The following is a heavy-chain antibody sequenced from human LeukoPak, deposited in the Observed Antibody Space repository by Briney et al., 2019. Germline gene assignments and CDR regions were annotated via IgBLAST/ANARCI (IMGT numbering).Heavy chain of an antibody. CDR1: GFTFSSYA. J-gene: IGHJ4*02. D-gene: IGHD5-18*01. V-gene: IGHV3-23*01. CDR3: AKSREVDTTMVSTV. CDR2: ISGSGGST. Sequence: GGSLRLSCAASGFTFSSYAMSWVRQAPGKGLEWVSAISGSGGSTYYADSVKGRFTISRDNSKNTMYLQMNSLRAEDTAVYYCAKSREVDTTMVSTVWGQGTLVTVSS.